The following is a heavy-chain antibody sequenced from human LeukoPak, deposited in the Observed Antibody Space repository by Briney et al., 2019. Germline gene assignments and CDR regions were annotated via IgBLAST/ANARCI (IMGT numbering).Heavy chain of an antibody. V-gene: IGHV3-21*01. CDR2: ISSSSSYI. CDR1: GFTFSSYS. J-gene: IGHJ4*02. Sequence: GGSLRLSCAASGFTFSSYSMNWVRQAPGKGLEWVSSISSSSSYIYYADSVKGRFTISRDNAKNSLYLQMNSLRAEDTAVYYCAGTMSTGAGIDSWGQGTLVTVSS. CDR3: AGTMSTGAGIDS. D-gene: IGHD1-26*01.